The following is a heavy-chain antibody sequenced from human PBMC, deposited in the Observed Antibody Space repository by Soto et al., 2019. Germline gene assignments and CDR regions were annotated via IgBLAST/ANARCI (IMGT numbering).Heavy chain of an antibody. CDR1: GYTFSNYG. Sequence: QVQLVQSGAAVKKPGSSVKVSCKASGYTFSNYGISWVRQGPGQGLAWMGWISGYNGNTHYEEKVQDRIKMTTDTSTSTTELELRSLRSDDTAVYFCARDPGFGFGYSYAFAMDVWGQGTTVTVSS. D-gene: IGHD5-18*01. V-gene: IGHV1-18*01. CDR3: ARDPGFGFGYSYAFAMDV. CDR2: ISGYNGNT. J-gene: IGHJ6*02.